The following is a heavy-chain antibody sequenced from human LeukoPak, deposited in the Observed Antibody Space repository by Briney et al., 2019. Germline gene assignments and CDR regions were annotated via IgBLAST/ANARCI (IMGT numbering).Heavy chain of an antibody. D-gene: IGHD2-15*01. Sequence: SEPLSLTCAVYGESLSGYYWSWIRQPPQKGLEWIGDINHSGSTNYNPSLKSRVTISVHTSKNQFSLKLSSVTAADTAVYYCARLYCSGGSCYRTFDYWGQGTLVTVSS. CDR2: INHSGST. V-gene: IGHV4-34*01. CDR1: GESLSGYY. CDR3: ARLYCSGGSCYRTFDY. J-gene: IGHJ4*02.